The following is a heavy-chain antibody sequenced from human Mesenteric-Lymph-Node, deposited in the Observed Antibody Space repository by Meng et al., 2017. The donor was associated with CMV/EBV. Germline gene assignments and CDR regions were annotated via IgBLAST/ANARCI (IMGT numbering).Heavy chain of an antibody. V-gene: IGHV2-5*02. CDR2: IYWDDDK. D-gene: IGHD6-13*01. CDR1: GFSLSTSGVG. CDR3: AHAKSSWSAVDY. Sequence: FSGFSLSTSGVGVGWIRQPPGEALEWLAVIYWDDDKRYSPFLKSRLTITKDTSKNQVVLTMTNMDPMDTGTYYCAHAKSSWSAVDYWGQGTLVTVSS. J-gene: IGHJ4*02.